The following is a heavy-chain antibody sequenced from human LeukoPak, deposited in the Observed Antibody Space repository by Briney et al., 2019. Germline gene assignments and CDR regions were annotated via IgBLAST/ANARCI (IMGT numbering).Heavy chain of an antibody. CDR1: GFTFSSYA. CDR3: ARSEFDYYYYYGMDV. CDR2: ISYDGSNK. Sequence: PGRSLRLSCAASGFTFSSYAMHWVRQAPGRGLEWVAVISYDGSNKYYADSVKGRFTISRDNSKNTLYLQMNSLRAEDTAVYCCARSEFDYYYYYGMDVWGQGTTVTVSS. V-gene: IGHV3-30-3*01. D-gene: IGHD3-10*01. J-gene: IGHJ6*02.